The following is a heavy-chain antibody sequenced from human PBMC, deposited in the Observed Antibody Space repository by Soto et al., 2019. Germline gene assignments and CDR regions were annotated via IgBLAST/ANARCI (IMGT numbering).Heavy chain of an antibody. J-gene: IGHJ4*02. V-gene: IGHV4-4*02. CDR1: GDSISSDKW. Sequence: SETLSLTCAVSGDSISSDKWWSWVRQPPGKGLEWIGEIYHSGSTKYNPSLKSRVTISVDTSKNQFSLKLSSVTAADTAVYYCARWIDDSLDYWGQGTLVTVSS. CDR3: ARWIDDSLDY. D-gene: IGHD3-22*01. CDR2: IYHSGST.